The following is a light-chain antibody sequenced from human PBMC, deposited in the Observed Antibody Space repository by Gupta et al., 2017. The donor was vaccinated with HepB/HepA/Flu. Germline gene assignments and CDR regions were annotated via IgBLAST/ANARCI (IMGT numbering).Light chain of an antibody. CDR3: AAWDDSLHGWV. CDR2: SNN. J-gene: IGLJ3*02. CDR1: SSNIGSTT. V-gene: IGLV1-44*01. Sequence: QSVLPQPPSPSGTPGQRVTISCSGGSSNIGSTTVNWYQQFPGPAPKPLIHSNNQRPSGVPDRFSGSKSGTSASLVISGLQSEDDADYYCAAWDDSLHGWVFGGGTKLTVL.